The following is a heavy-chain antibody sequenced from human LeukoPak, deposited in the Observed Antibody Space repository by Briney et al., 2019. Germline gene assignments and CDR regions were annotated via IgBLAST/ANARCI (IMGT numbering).Heavy chain of an antibody. V-gene: IGHV4-34*01. CDR2: INHSGST. Sequence: SETLSLTCAVYGGSFSGYYWSWIRQPPGKGLEWIGEINHSGSTNYNPSLKSRVTISVDTSKNQFSLKLSSVTAADTAVYYCARHRYYYGSGSQPPMAFDIWGQGTMVTVSS. CDR1: GGSFSGYY. CDR3: ARHRYYYGSGSQPPMAFDI. J-gene: IGHJ3*02. D-gene: IGHD3-10*01.